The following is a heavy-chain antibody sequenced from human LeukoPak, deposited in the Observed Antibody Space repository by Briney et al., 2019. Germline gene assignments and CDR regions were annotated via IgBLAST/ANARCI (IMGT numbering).Heavy chain of an antibody. V-gene: IGHV4-31*03. J-gene: IGHJ6*04. D-gene: IGHD6-13*01. CDR1: GGSISSGGYY. CDR2: IYYSGST. CDR3: ARDRYSSSYGMDV. Sequence: SQTLSLTCTVSGGSISSGGYYWSWIRQHPGKGLEWIGYIYYSGSTYYNPSLKSRVTISVDTSKNQFSLKLSSVTAADTAVYYCARDRYSSSYGMDVWGKGTKVTVSS.